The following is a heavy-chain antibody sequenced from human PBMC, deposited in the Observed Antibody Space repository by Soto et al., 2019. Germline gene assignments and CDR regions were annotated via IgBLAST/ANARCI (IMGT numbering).Heavy chain of an antibody. V-gene: IGHV3-64D*08. D-gene: IGHD3-22*01. Sequence: GGSLRLSCSASGFTFSICAMHWVRQAPGKGLEYVSAISSNGGSTYYADSVKGRFTISRDNSKNTLYLQMSSLRAEDTAVYYCVKAQVSYYYDSSGPFDIWGQGPMVTVSS. CDR1: GFTFSICA. CDR3: VKAQVSYYYDSSGPFDI. CDR2: ISSNGGST. J-gene: IGHJ3*02.